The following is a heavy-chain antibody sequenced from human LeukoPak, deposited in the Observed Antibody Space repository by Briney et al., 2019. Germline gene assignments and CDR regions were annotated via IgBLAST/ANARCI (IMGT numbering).Heavy chain of an antibody. CDR3: ARLKYGAYFDY. CDR1: GGSISSYY. J-gene: IGHJ4*02. V-gene: IGHV4-59*08. Sequence: PSETLSLACTVSGGSISSYYWSWIRQPPGKGLEWIGYIYYSGSTNYNPSLKSRVTISVDTSKNQFSLKLSSVTAADTAVYYCARLKYGAYFDYWGQGTLVTVSS. CDR2: IYYSGST. D-gene: IGHD4-17*01.